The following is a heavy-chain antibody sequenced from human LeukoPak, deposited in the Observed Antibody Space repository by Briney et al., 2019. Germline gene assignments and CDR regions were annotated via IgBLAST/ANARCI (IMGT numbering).Heavy chain of an antibody. CDR2: INSSSSYI. J-gene: IGHJ5*02. CDR1: GFSFSSYS. V-gene: IGHV3-21*01. CDR3: ARGLEEGFGELTYNWFDP. D-gene: IGHD3-10*01. Sequence: GSLRLSCAASGFSFSSYSMNWVRQAPGKGLEWVSYINSSSSYIYYADSVKGRFTISRDNAKNSLYLQMNSLRAEDTAVYYCARGLEEGFGELTYNWFDPWGQGTLVTVSS.